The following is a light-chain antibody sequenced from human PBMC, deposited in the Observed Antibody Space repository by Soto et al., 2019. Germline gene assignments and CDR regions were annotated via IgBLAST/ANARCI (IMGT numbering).Light chain of an antibody. Sequence: DIQMTQSPSTLSASVGDSVTITCRASQTIKTYLNWYRHKPGEAPKLLIYAASRLQTCVPSRFSGSGSGTFFTLSISSLQPEDFATYYCQQTYSTPGTFGQGTKVEV. CDR3: QQTYSTPGT. V-gene: IGKV1-39*01. J-gene: IGKJ1*01. CDR1: QTIKTY. CDR2: AAS.